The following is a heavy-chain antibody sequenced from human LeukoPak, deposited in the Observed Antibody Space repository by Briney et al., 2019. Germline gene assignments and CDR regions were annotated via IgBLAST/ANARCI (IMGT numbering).Heavy chain of an antibody. D-gene: IGHD3-10*01. V-gene: IGHV3-23*01. Sequence: GGSLRLSCAASGFTFSSYGMSWVRQAPGRGLEWVSTITGSADSTYHADSVKGRFTISRDNSKNTLYLQMNSLRAEDTAIYYCAKDLVTGSLDYWGQGTLVTVSS. CDR1: GFTFSSYG. CDR2: ITGSADST. CDR3: AKDLVTGSLDY. J-gene: IGHJ4*02.